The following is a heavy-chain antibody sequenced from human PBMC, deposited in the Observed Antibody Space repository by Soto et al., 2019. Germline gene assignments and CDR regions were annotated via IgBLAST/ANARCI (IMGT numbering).Heavy chain of an antibody. Sequence: EVQLVESGGGLVKPGGSLRLSCAASGFTFSSYSMNWVRQAPGKGLEWVSSISSSSSYIYYADSVKGRFTISRDNAKNSLYLQMNSLRAEDTAGYYCARGLYYYDSSVYYFAWGQGTLVTVSS. J-gene: IGHJ4*02. CDR3: ARGLYYYDSSVYYFA. CDR2: ISSSSSYI. CDR1: GFTFSSYS. V-gene: IGHV3-21*01. D-gene: IGHD3-22*01.